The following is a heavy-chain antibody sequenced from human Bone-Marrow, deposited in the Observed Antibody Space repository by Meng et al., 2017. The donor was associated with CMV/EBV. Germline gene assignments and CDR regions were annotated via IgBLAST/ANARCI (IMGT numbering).Heavy chain of an antibody. CDR3: ARDLGTVAPGY. D-gene: IGHD4-23*01. Sequence: QVQLQESGPGLVKPSGTLSLTCAVSGASISSNNLWSWVRQSPGKGLEEIGEIYHSGSANYNPSLNSLVTISVDKSKNQLSLKVTSVTAADTAVYYCARDLGTVAPGYWGQGTLVTVSS. CDR1: GASISSNNL. V-gene: IGHV4-4*02. J-gene: IGHJ4*02. CDR2: IYHSGSA.